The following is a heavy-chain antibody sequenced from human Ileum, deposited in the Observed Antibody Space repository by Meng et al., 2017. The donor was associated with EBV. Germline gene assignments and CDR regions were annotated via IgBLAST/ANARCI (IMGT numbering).Heavy chain of an antibody. J-gene: IGHJ4*02. CDR1: GYNFTSYA. Sequence: HLGQSGSELKKPGASVKVSCKASGYNFTSYAMNWVRQAPGQGLEWMGWINTNTGNPTYAQGFTGRFVFSLDTSVSTAYLQISSLKAEDTAVYYCARETLGYCSSTSCYIGPPDYWVPGTMVTVS. D-gene: IGHD2-2*01. V-gene: IGHV7-4-1*02. CDR3: ARETLGYCSSTSCYIGPPDY. CDR2: INTNTGNP.